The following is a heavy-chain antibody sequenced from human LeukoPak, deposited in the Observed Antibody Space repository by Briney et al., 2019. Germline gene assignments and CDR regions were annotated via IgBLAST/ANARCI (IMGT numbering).Heavy chain of an antibody. J-gene: IGHJ4*02. Sequence: GGSLRLSCAASGFTFSNYGLSWVRQAPGKGLEWVSGITGSGGSTYYADSVKGRFTISRDNSKNTLYLQMNSLRAEDTAVYYCARGYLKLDYWGQGTLVTVSS. CDR1: GFTFSNYG. V-gene: IGHV3-23*01. D-gene: IGHD1-7*01. CDR2: ITGSGGST. CDR3: ARGYLKLDY.